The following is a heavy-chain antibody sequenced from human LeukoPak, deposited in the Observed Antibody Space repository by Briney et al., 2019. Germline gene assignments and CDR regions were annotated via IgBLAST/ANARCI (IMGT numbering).Heavy chain of an antibody. CDR2: INPNSGGT. Sequence: ASVKVSCKASGYTFTGYYMHWVRQAPGQGLEWMGWINPNSGGTNYAQKFQGWVTMTRDTSISTAYMELSSLRSEDTAVYYCAREWRPGYFDYWGQGTLVTVSS. V-gene: IGHV1-2*04. CDR3: AREWRPGYFDY. J-gene: IGHJ4*02. D-gene: IGHD1-14*01. CDR1: GYTFTGYY.